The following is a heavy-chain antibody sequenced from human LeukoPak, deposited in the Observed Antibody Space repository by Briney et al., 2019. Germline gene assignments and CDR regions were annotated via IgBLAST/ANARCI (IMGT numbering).Heavy chain of an antibody. J-gene: IGHJ4*02. CDR2: INPNSGGT. D-gene: IGHD6-19*01. CDR3: ARGSGYRSGLIDY. CDR1: GYTFTGYY. V-gene: IGHV1-2*06. Sequence: ASVKVSCKASGYTFTGYYMHWVRQAPGQGLEWMGRINPNSGGTNYAQKFQGRVTMTRDTSISTAYMELSRLRSDDTAVYYCARGSGYRSGLIDYWGQGTLVTVSS.